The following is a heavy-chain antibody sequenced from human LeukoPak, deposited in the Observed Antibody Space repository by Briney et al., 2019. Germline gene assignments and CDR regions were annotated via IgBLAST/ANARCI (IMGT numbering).Heavy chain of an antibody. D-gene: IGHD3-22*01. CDR1: GFTFSSYG. J-gene: IGHJ3*02. V-gene: IGHV3-66*01. CDR3: ARGRYYYDSSGYQGYAFDI. CDR2: IYSGGST. Sequence: PGGSLRLSCAASGFTFSSYGMHWVRQAPGKGLEWVSVIYSGGSTYYADSVKGRFTISRDNSKNTLYLQMNSLRAEDTAVYYCARGRYYYDSSGYQGYAFDIWGQGTMVTVSS.